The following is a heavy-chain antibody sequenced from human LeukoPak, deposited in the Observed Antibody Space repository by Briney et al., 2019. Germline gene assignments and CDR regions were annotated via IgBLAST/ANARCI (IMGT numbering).Heavy chain of an antibody. CDR3: ARDLSRWGPAWHCSSTSCYPGTFDY. Sequence: GASVKVSCKASGYTFTGYYMHWVRQAPGQGLEWMGWINPNSGGTNYAQKFQGRVTMTRDTSISTAHMELSRLRSDDTAVYYCARDLSRWGPAWHCSSTSCYPGTFDYWGQGTLVTVSS. CDR1: GYTFTGYY. CDR2: INPNSGGT. J-gene: IGHJ4*02. D-gene: IGHD2-2*01. V-gene: IGHV1-2*02.